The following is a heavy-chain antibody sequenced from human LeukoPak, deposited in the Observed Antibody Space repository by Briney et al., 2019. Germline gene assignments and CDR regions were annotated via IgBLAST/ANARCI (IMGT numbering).Heavy chain of an antibody. J-gene: IGHJ5*02. Sequence: TGGSLRLSCAASEFTFSDYYMSWIRQAAGKGMEWVSYISGSGNTTYYADSVKGRFTVSRDNAKNSVYLQMNSLRGEDTAVYYCSRGRVNWFDPWGQGTLVTVSS. CDR3: SRGRVNWFDP. V-gene: IGHV3-11*01. CDR2: ISGSGNTT. CDR1: EFTFSDYY.